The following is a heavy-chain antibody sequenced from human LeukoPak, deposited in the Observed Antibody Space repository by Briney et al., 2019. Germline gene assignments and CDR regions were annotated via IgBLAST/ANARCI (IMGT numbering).Heavy chain of an antibody. Sequence: SETLSLTCSVSGGHIDSVYWNWIRQPPGQGLEWIGYIDNSGSTKYNPSLQSRITMSRDTSKKQSSLKLTSVTAADTAMYYCASGAGWLIDYWGQGTLVSVSS. J-gene: IGHJ4*02. CDR1: GGHIDSVY. V-gene: IGHV4-4*08. CDR3: ASGAGWLIDY. D-gene: IGHD6-19*01. CDR2: IDNSGST.